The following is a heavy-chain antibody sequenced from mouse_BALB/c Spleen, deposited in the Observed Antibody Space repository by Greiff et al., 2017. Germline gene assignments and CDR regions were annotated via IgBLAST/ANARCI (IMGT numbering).Heavy chain of an antibody. Sequence: EVKLMESGGGLVQPGGSLRLSCATSGFTFTDYYMSWVRQPPGKALEWLGFIRHKANGYTTEYSASVKGRFTISRDNSQSILYLQMNTLRAEDSATYYCARGGYYERCAMDYWGEGTSVTVSS. J-gene: IGHJ4*01. V-gene: IGHV7-3*02. CDR1: GFTFTDYY. CDR2: IRHKANGYTT. CDR3: ARGGYYERCAMDY. D-gene: IGHD2-3*01.